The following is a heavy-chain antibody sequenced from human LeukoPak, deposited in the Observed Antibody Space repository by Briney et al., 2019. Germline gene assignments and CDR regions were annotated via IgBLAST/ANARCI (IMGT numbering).Heavy chain of an antibody. CDR2: ISGSGGST. J-gene: IGHJ4*02. D-gene: IGHD2-15*01. V-gene: IGHV3-23*01. Sequence: GGSLRLSCAASGFTFSSYAMSWVRQAPGKGLEWVSGISGSGGSTYYADSVKGRFTISRDNSKNTLYLQMNSLRAEDTAVYYCAKGPLNCRGGSCTTLSYFDYWGQGTLVTVSS. CDR3: AKGPLNCRGGSCTTLSYFDY. CDR1: GFTFSSYA.